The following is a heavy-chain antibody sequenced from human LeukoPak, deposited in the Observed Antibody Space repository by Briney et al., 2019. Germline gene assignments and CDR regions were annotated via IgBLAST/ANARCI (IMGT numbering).Heavy chain of an antibody. Sequence: SQTLSLTCTVSGGSISSGVHYWSWIRQPPGKGLEWIGYIYYSGNTYYNPSLKNRVTISIDTSKNQFSLKLSSVTAADTAVYYCASRDTTSYWYFDLWGRGTLVTVSS. D-gene: IGHD4-17*01. CDR2: IYYSGNT. CDR3: ASRDTTSYWYFDL. CDR1: GGSISSGVHY. V-gene: IGHV4-30-4*01. J-gene: IGHJ2*01.